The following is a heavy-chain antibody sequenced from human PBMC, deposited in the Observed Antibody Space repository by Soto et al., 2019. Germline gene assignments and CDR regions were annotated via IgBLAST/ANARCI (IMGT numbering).Heavy chain of an antibody. V-gene: IGHV3-7*04. J-gene: IGHJ4*02. CDR3: AREGPGYFDS. CDR2: IRQDGNDR. Sequence: EVQLVESGGGLVQPGGSLRLSCPASGFIFSNYWMTWVRQAPGKGLEWVANIRQDGNDRNYVDSVKGRFTISRDNAKNTLYLQMDSLSAEDTAVYYCAREGPGYFDSWGQGTLVTVSS. CDR1: GFIFSNYW.